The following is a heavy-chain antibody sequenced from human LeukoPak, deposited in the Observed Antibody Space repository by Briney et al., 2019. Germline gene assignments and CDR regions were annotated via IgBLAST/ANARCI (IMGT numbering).Heavy chain of an antibody. V-gene: IGHV3-11*06. D-gene: IGHD1-26*01. CDR2: IDGSGSYI. J-gene: IGHJ4*02. Sequence: GRSLRLSCAASGFTVSDYCMNWVRHAPGKGLEWDSYIDGSGSYIKYADSVKGRLTISRDNAKNSLYLQMNSPRAADTAVYYCARDLTVGPIFIDYWGQGTLVTVSS. CDR3: ARDLTVGPIFIDY. CDR1: GFTVSDYC.